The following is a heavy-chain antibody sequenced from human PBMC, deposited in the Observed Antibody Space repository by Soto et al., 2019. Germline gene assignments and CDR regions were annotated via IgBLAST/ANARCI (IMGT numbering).Heavy chain of an antibody. D-gene: IGHD7-27*01. J-gene: IGHJ4*02. Sequence: ASVKVSCKASGYTFTGYFMHWLRQAPGQGLEWMGWINPNIGDTHSAQKFQGWVTMTRDTSISTVFMEFSRLTSDDTAIYYCARGPSTGAFDYWGQGTLVTVSS. CDR1: GYTFTGYF. CDR3: ARGPSTGAFDY. CDR2: INPNIGDT. V-gene: IGHV1-2*04.